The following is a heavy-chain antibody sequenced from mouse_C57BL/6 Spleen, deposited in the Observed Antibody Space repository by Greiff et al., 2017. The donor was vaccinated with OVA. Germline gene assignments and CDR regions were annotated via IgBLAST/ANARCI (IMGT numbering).Heavy chain of an antibody. Sequence: QVQLQQSGAELVMPGASVKLSCKASGYTFTSYWMHWVKQRPGQGLEWIGEIDPSDSYTNYNQKFKGKSTLTVDKSSSTAYMQLSSLTSEDSAVYYCARRGTTVADWCFDVWGTGTTVTVSS. CDR3: ARRGTTVADWCFDV. CDR1: GYTFTSYW. J-gene: IGHJ1*03. D-gene: IGHD1-1*01. CDR2: IDPSDSYT. V-gene: IGHV1-69*01.